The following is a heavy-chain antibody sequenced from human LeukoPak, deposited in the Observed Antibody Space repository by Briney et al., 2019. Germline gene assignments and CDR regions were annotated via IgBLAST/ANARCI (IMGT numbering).Heavy chain of an antibody. J-gene: IGHJ6*03. Sequence: SVKVSCKASGGTFSIYAISWVRQAPGQGLEWMGGIIPIFGTANYAQKFQGRVTITADESTSTAYMELSSLRSEDTAVYYCARGIYYGSGSDDYYYYYMDVWGKGTTVTISS. CDR3: ARGIYYGSGSDDYYYYYMDV. CDR2: IIPIFGTA. V-gene: IGHV1-69*13. CDR1: GGTFSIYA. D-gene: IGHD3-10*01.